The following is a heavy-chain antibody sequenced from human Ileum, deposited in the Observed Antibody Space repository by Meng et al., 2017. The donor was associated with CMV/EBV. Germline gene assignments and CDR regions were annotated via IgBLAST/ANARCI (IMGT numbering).Heavy chain of an antibody. V-gene: IGHV7-4-1*02. D-gene: IGHD5-18*01. Sequence: QVQLAQSGSELKEPGACVTVMCKTSGYTFISSGINWVREAPGQRLECMGWINTNTGNPTYAQDFTGRFVFSLDTSVSTAYLQISSLRAEDTAVYYCTRGAGAHTAKFDYWGQGTLVTVSS. J-gene: IGHJ4*02. CDR1: GYTFISSG. CDR3: TRGAGAHTAKFDY. CDR2: INTNTGNP.